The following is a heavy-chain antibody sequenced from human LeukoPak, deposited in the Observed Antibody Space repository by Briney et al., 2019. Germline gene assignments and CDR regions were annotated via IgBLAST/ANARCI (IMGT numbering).Heavy chain of an antibody. J-gene: IGHJ6*02. CDR1: GFTFRRYS. CDR3: ARVERYCSSTSCYNYYYGMDV. D-gene: IGHD2-2*02. V-gene: IGHV3-21*01. Sequence: GGSLRLSCAASGFTFRRYSMNWVRQAPGKGLEWVSSISSSSSYIYYADSVKGRFTISRDNAKNSLYLQMNSLRAEDTAVYYCARVERYCSSTSCYNYYYGMDVWGQGTTVTVSS. CDR2: ISSSSSYI.